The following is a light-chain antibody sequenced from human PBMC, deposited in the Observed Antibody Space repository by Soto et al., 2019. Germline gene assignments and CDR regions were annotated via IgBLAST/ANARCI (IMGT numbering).Light chain of an antibody. CDR2: DAS. V-gene: IGKV1-5*01. J-gene: IGKJ1*01. CDR1: QSISSW. CDR3: QQYNSYSPST. Sequence: DLQMTQSPSTLSAPVGDRVAITGRASQSISSWLAWYQQKPGKDPKLLIYDASSLESGVPSRFSGSGSGTEFTLTISSLQPDDFATYYCQQYNSYSPSTFGQGTKVDI.